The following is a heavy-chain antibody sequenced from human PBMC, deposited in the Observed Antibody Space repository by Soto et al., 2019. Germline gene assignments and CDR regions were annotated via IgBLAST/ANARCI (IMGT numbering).Heavy chain of an antibody. CDR1: GFTFSSYA. D-gene: IGHD6-13*01. Sequence: QVQLVESGGGVVQPGRSLRLSCAASGFTFSSYAMHWVRQAPGKGLEWVAVISYDGSNKYYADSVKGRFTISRDNSKNTLYLQMNSLRAEDTAVYYCARDSGTGNYDYYYGMDVWGQGTTVTVSS. CDR2: ISYDGSNK. CDR3: ARDSGTGNYDYYYGMDV. J-gene: IGHJ6*02. V-gene: IGHV3-30-3*01.